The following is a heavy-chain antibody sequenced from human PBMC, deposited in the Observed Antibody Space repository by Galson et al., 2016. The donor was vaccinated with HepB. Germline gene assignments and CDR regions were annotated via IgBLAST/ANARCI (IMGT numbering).Heavy chain of an antibody. CDR2: ISANSGDT. D-gene: IGHD3-9*01. V-gene: IGHV1-18*01. J-gene: IGHJ5*01. Sequence: SVKVSCKASGYKFTSNGISWVRQAPGQGLEWMGWISANSGDTKYARKFQGRVIMTTEKATSTAYMELTSLRWDDTAMYYCARDVRYRLDSWGQGTPVTVSS. CDR3: ARDVRYRLDS. CDR1: GYKFTSNG.